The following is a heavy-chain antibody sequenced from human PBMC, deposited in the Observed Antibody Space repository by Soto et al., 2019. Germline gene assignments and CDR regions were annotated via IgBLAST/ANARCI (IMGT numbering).Heavy chain of an antibody. J-gene: IGHJ4*02. V-gene: IGHV4-39*01. D-gene: IGHD1-26*01. CDR3: TSESTTTADGTFDY. CDR1: GVSISSYSYY. CDR2: IYSSGST. Sequence: SETLSLTCSFSGVSISSYSYYCGWIRQPPGKGLEWIGYIYSSGSTNYNPSLRSRVTMSGDTSKNQFSLNLTSVTAADTAVYYCTSESTTTADGTFDYCGQGTLVTVSP.